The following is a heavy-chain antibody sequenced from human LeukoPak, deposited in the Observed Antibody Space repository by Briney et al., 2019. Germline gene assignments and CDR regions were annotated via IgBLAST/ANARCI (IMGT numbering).Heavy chain of an antibody. Sequence: PGGSLRLSCAASGFTFSSSAMSWVRQAPGKGLEWVSAISNNGGYTYYADSVQGRFTISRDNAKNSLYLQMNSLRAEDTAVYYCARDRNGGSFDYWGQGTLVTVSS. J-gene: IGHJ4*02. V-gene: IGHV3-23*01. CDR2: ISNNGGYT. CDR1: GFTFSSSA. D-gene: IGHD4-23*01. CDR3: ARDRNGGSFDY.